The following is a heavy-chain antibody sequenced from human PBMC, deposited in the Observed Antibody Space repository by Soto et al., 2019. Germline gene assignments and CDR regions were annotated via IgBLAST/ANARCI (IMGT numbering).Heavy chain of an antibody. D-gene: IGHD2-8*01. CDR1: GGTFRTAA. CDR3: ARDNDRPQLGGNYYYILDV. J-gene: IGHJ6*02. CDR2: IMPVFRTP. Sequence: QVQLEQSGAEVKKPGSSVKVSCKASGGTFRTAAISWVRQAPGQVLEWMGGIMPVFRTPDYAQKFQGRVTITADEATNTDYKELSVLRSDDTAVYYCARDNDRPQLGGNYYYILDVWGQGTTITVSS. V-gene: IGHV1-69*12.